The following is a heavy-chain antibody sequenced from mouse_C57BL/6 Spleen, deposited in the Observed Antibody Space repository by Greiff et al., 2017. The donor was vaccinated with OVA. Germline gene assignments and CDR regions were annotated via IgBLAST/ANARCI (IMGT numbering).Heavy chain of an antibody. Sequence: QVQLQQSGAELVKPGASVKLSCKASGYTFTEYTIHWVKQRSGQGLEWIGWFYPGSGSIKYNEKFKDKATLTADKSSSTVYMEHSRLTSEDSAVYFCARHEDGYGSSYDYAMDYWGQGTSVTVSS. CDR1: GYTFTEYT. CDR3: ARHEDGYGSSYDYAMDY. V-gene: IGHV1-62-2*01. J-gene: IGHJ4*01. D-gene: IGHD1-1*01. CDR2: FYPGSGSI.